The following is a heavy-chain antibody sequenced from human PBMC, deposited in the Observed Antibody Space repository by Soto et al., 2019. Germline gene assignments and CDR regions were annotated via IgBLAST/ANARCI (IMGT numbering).Heavy chain of an antibody. V-gene: IGHV4-59*01. J-gene: IGHJ6*02. CDR2: IYYSGSS. CDR3: ARGRGYSGYDGGFYYYYGMDV. CDR1: GGSISSYD. Sequence: PSETLSLTCTVSGGSISSYDWSWIRQPPGKGLEWSGYIYYSGSSNYNPSPKSRVTISVDTSKNQFSLKLSSVTAADTAVYYCARGRGYSGYDGGFYYYYGMDVWGQGTTVTVSS. D-gene: IGHD5-12*01.